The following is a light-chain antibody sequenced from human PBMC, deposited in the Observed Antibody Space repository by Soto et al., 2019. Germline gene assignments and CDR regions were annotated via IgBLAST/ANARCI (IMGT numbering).Light chain of an antibody. CDR2: GAS. J-gene: IGKJ4*01. CDR1: QSVSSSY. Sequence: EIVLTQSPATLSLSPGERATLSCRASQSVSSSYLAWYQQKPGQAPRLLSYGASSRATGIPDRFSGSGSGTGFTRTISRLEPEDFAVYYCQQYCSSPLSFGGGAKVEIK. V-gene: IGKV3-20*01. CDR3: QQYCSSPLS.